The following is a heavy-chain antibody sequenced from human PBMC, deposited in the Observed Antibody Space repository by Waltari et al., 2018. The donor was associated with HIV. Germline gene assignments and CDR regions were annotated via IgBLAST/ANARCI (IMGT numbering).Heavy chain of an antibody. J-gene: IGHJ3*02. Sequence: QVTLKESGPVLVKPTETLTLTCTVSGFSLSTARMGVSWIRQPPGKALEWLAHIFSNEEKSYSTSLKSRLTISKDTSKSQVVLTMTNMDPVDTATYYCARIRLWDYYDSSGMGDAFDIWGQGTMVTVSS. D-gene: IGHD3-22*01. V-gene: IGHV2-26*01. CDR2: IFSNEEK. CDR1: GFSLSTARMG. CDR3: ARIRLWDYYDSSGMGDAFDI.